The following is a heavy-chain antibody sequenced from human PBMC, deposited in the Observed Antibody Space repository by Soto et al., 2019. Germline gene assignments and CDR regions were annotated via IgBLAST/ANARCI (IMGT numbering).Heavy chain of an antibody. J-gene: IGHJ5*02. V-gene: IGHV4-4*02. CDR1: GGPISSSNW. D-gene: IGHD3-10*01. Sequence: SATLSLTCAVSGGPISSSNWWSWVRQPPGKGLEWIGEIYHSGSTNYNPSLKSRVTISVDKSKNQFSLKLSSVTAADTAVYYCARDGVPSARCDLCGQGTLVTV. CDR2: IYHSGST. CDR3: ARDGVPSARCDL.